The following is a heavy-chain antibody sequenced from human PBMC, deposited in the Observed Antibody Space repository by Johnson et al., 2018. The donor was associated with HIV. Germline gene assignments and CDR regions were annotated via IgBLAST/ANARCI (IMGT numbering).Heavy chain of an antibody. Sequence: VQLVESGGGLVQPGGSLKLSCAASGFTFSGSAMHWVRQASGKGLEWVGRISSKPNSYATAYAASVNGRFTISRDDSKNTAYLQMNSLKTEDTAVYYCTTHHSRYNWNYGGGFDAFDIWGQGTMVTVSS. CDR2: ISSKPNSYAT. D-gene: IGHD1-7*01. V-gene: IGHV3-73*01. CDR3: TTHHSRYNWNYGGGFDAFDI. CDR1: GFTFSGSA. J-gene: IGHJ3*02.